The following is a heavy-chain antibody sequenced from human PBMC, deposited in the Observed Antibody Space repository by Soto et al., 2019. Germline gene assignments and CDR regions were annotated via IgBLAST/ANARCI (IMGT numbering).Heavy chain of an antibody. V-gene: IGHV5-51*01. Sequence: GESRKISCKGSGYSFTSYWIGVVRQMAGKGLEWVEIIYHGDSDTRYRPTFQGQVTISADKSISTAYLQWSSLKASDTAMYYCARRMRTVTFSYHYGMDVWGQGTTVTVSS. CDR3: ARRMRTVTFSYHYGMDV. CDR2: IYHGDSDT. CDR1: GYSFTSYW. D-gene: IGHD4-17*01. J-gene: IGHJ6*02.